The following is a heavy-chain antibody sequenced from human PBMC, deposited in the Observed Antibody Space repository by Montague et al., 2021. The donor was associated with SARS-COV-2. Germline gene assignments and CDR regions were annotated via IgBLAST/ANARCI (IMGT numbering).Heavy chain of an antibody. D-gene: IGHD7-27*01. V-gene: IGHV4-61*01. J-gene: IGHJ4*02. CDR1: GGSVSSGSYY. CDR3: ASVNTAGAY. CDR2: IDYSGXT. Sequence: SETLSLTCTVSGGSVSSGSYYWSWIRQPPGKGLEWIGYIDYSGXTXYXPSLKSRVTISVDTSKNQFSLKLSSVTAADTAVYYCASVNTAGAYWGQGTLVTVSS.